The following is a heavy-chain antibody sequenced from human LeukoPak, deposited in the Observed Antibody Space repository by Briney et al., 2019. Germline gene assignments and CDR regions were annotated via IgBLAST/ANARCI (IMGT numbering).Heavy chain of an antibody. CDR2: IIPIFGTA. V-gene: IGHV1-69*01. CDR1: GGTFSSYA. CDR3: ARGSYKAYYFDY. Sequence: GASLKLSCKASGGTFSSYAISWVRQAPGQRLEWMGGIIPIFGTANYAQKFQGRVTITADESTSTAYMELSSLRSEDTAVYYCARGSYKAYYFDYWGQGTPVTVSS. D-gene: IGHD1-26*01. J-gene: IGHJ4*02.